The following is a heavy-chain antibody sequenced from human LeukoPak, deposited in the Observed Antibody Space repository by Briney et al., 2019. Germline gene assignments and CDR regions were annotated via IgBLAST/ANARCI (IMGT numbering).Heavy chain of an antibody. J-gene: IGHJ4*02. Sequence: GESLKISCKGSGYSFTSYWIGWVRQMPGKGLEWMGIIYPGDSDTRYSPSFQGQVTISADKSISTAYLQWSSLKASDTAMYYCASTLRNSSGWYAGFDYWGQGTLATVSS. CDR3: ASTLRNSSGWYAGFDY. CDR1: GYSFTSYW. V-gene: IGHV5-51*01. CDR2: IYPGDSDT. D-gene: IGHD6-19*01.